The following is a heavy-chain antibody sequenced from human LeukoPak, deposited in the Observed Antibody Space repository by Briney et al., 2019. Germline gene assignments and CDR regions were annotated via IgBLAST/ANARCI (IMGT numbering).Heavy chain of an antibody. CDR2: IYYSGST. V-gene: IGHV4-59*01. Sequence: SETLSLTCTVSGGSISSYYWSWIRQPPGKGPEWIGYIYYSGSTNYNPSLKSRVTISVDTSKNQFSLKLSSVTAADTAVYYCARDRGWFGEFDYWGQGTLVTVSS. D-gene: IGHD3-10*01. CDR1: GGSISSYY. CDR3: ARDRGWFGEFDY. J-gene: IGHJ4*02.